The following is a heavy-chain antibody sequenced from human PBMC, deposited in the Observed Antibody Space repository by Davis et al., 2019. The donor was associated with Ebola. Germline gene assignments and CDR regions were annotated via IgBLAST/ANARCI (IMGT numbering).Heavy chain of an antibody. V-gene: IGHV3-7*01. D-gene: IGHD6-13*01. CDR1: GFTFSSYW. J-gene: IGHJ6*02. CDR2: IKQDGSEK. Sequence: GGSLRLSCAASGFTFSSYWMSWVRQAPGKGLEWVANIKQDGSEKYYVDSVKGRFTIPRDNAKNSLYLQMNSLRAEDTAVYYCARDGSYSSSWYYYGMDVWGQGTTVTVSS. CDR3: ARDGSYSSSWYYYGMDV.